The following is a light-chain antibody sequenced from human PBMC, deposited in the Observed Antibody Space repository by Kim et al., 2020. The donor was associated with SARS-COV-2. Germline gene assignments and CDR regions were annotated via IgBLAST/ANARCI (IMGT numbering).Light chain of an antibody. CDR3: QTWGTGITL. V-gene: IGLV4-69*02. J-gene: IGLJ2*01. CDR1: SGHSNYA. Sequence: ASVKLTCTLSSGHSNYAIAWHQQQPEKGPRYLIKLNSDGSHNKGDGIPDRFSGSSSGTERYLTISSLQSEDEADYYCQTWGTGITLFGGGTQLTVL. CDR2: LNSDGSH.